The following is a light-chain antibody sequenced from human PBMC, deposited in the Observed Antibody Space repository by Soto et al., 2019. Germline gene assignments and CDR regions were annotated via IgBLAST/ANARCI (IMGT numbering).Light chain of an antibody. CDR2: DAS. J-gene: IGKJ1*01. Sequence: EIVLTQSPGTLSLSPGETATLSCRASQTIGSTYLAWYQQKPGQAPRLLIYDASNRATGIPARFSGSGSGTDFTLTISSLEPEDFAVYYCQQRSNRRTFGQGTKVDIK. V-gene: IGKV3-11*01. CDR1: QTIGSTY. CDR3: QQRSNRRT.